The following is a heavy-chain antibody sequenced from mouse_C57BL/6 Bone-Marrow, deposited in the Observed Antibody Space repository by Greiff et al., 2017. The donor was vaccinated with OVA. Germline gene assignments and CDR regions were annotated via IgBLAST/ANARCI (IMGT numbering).Heavy chain of an antibody. J-gene: IGHJ2*01. CDR2: ISSGSSTI. CDR3: ARSDYDYCDY. D-gene: IGHD2-4*01. CDR1: GFTFSDYG. V-gene: IGHV5-17*01. Sequence: EVKLVESGGGLVKPGGSLKLSCAASGFTFSDYGMHWVRQAPEKGLEWVAYISSGSSTIYYAATVKGRFTISRDNAKNTLFLQMTSLRSEDTAMYYCARSDYDYCDYWGQGTTLTVSS.